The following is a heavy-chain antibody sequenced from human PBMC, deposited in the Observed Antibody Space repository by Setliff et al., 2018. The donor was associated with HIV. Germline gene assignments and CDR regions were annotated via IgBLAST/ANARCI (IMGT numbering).Heavy chain of an antibody. CDR1: GYTFTSSD. D-gene: IGHD6-19*01. J-gene: IGHJ6*03. CDR2: MNPNSGNT. V-gene: IGHV1-8*02. CDR3: ARGAWYTSGWYSSRYMDV. Sequence: GASVKVSCKASGYTFTSSDINWVQQAPGQGLEWMGWMNPNSGNTGYAQKFQGRVTLTRHTSISTAYMELNSLRSEDTAVYYCARGAWYTSGWYSSRYMDVWGKGTTVTVSS.